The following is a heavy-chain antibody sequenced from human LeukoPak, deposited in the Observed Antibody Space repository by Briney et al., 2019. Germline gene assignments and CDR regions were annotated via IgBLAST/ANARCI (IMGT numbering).Heavy chain of an antibody. D-gene: IGHD3-16*01. CDR3: ATDGGMGNRYFDY. Sequence: ASVKVSCKASGGTFSSYAISWVRQAPGQGLEWMGGIIPIFGTANYAQQFQDRVTITADKSTSTAYMELSSLRSEDTAVYYCATDGGMGNRYFDYWGQGTLVTVSS. CDR2: IIPIFGTA. CDR1: GGTFSSYA. J-gene: IGHJ4*02. V-gene: IGHV1-69*06.